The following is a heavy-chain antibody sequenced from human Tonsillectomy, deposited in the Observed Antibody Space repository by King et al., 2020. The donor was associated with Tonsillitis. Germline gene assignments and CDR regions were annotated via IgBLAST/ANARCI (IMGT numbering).Heavy chain of an antibody. V-gene: IGHV3-33*05. J-gene: IGHJ2*01. CDR3: ARDRTGDSSGYRYFSWYFDL. CDR1: GFTFSSYG. CDR2: ISYDGSNK. Sequence: QLVQSGGGVVQPGRSLRLSCAASGFTFSSYGMHWVRQAPGKGLEWVAVISYDGSNKYYADSVKGRFTISRDNSKNTLYLQMNSLRAEGTAVYYCARDRTGDSSGYRYFSWYFDLWGRGTLVTVSS. D-gene: IGHD3-22*01.